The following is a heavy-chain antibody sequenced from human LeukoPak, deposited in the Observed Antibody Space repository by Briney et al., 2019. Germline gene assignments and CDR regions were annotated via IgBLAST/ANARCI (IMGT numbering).Heavy chain of an antibody. D-gene: IGHD3-3*01. CDR2: IIPIFGTA. CDR1: GGTFSSYA. CDR3: ARVQRDDFWSGYYTEDYYYYYMDV. Sequence: SSVKVSCKASGGTFSSYAISWVRQAPGQGLEWMGGIIPIFGTANYAQKFQGRVTITADESTSTAYMELSSLRSEDTAVYYSARVQRDDFWSGYYTEDYYYYYMDVWGKGTTVTVSS. J-gene: IGHJ6*03. V-gene: IGHV1-69*01.